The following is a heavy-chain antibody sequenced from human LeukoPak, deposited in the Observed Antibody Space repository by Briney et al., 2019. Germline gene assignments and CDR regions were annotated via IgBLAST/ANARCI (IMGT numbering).Heavy chain of an antibody. D-gene: IGHD5-18*01. V-gene: IGHV3-48*03. CDR3: ARDKQLWLDDNWFDP. J-gene: IGHJ5*02. CDR2: ISSSGSTI. Sequence: GGSLRLSCAASGFTFSSYEMNWVRQAPGKGLEWVSYISSSGSTIYYADSVKGRFTISRDNAKNSLYLQMNNLRAEDTAVYYCARDKQLWLDDNWFDPWGQGTLVTVSS. CDR1: GFTFSSYE.